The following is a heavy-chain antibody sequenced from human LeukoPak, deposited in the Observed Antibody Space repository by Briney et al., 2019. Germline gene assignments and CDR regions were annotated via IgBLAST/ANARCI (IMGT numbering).Heavy chain of an antibody. CDR3: ARDRVLRFLEPDAFDI. J-gene: IGHJ3*02. CDR1: GYTFTSYY. CDR2: INPSGGST. Sequence: GASVKVSCKASGYTFTSYYMHWVRQAPGQGREWMGIINPSGGSTSYAQKFQGRVTMTRDTSTSTVYMELSSLRSEDTAVYYCARDRVLRFLEPDAFDIWGQGTMVTVSS. V-gene: IGHV1-46*01. D-gene: IGHD3-3*01.